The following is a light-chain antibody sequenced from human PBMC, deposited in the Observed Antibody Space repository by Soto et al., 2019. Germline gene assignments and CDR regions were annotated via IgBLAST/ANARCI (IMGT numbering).Light chain of an antibody. CDR3: QQYNSYSPWT. CDR2: VDS. V-gene: IGKV1-5*01. Sequence: DVQLTQSPSTLSTSVGDTVTITCRSSQSISSWMAWYQQKQGTAPKLRIYVDSSLDSAVRSRFRGSGSGTEFTLTISSLQPDDFASYYCQQYNSYSPWTFGQGTKVDIK. J-gene: IGKJ1*01. CDR1: QSISSW.